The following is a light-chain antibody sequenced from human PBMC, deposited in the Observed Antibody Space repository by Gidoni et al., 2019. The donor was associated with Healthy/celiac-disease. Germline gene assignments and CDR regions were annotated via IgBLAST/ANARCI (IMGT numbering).Light chain of an antibody. J-gene: IGKJ1*01. Sequence: DIQMPPSPSSLSASVGDRVTITCRASQSISSYLNWYQQKPGKAPKRLIYAAASLPTGVPSRFSGSGACTEFTTITSSLQDEDFATYYCQQSYSTSPYTFGQGTQVEIK. V-gene: IGKV1-39*01. CDR1: QSISSY. CDR3: QQSYSTSPYT. CDR2: AAA.